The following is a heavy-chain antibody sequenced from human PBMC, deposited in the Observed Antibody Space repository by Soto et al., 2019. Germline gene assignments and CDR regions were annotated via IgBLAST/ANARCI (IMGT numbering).Heavy chain of an antibody. D-gene: IGHD5-12*01. CDR3: AKDSGSSGSFEY. J-gene: IGHJ4*02. CDR2: ISGSGGST. Sequence: EVQLLESGGGLVQPGGSLRLSCAVSGFTFSNYAMSWVRQAPGKGLEWVSVISGSGGSTFYADSVKGLFTISRDNSKKTLHLQMNNLRAEDTAVYYCAKDSGSSGSFEYWGQGTLVAVSS. CDR1: GFTFSNYA. V-gene: IGHV3-23*01.